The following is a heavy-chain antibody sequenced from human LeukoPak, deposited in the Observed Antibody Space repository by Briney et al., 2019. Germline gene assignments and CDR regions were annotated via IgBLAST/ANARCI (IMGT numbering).Heavy chain of an antibody. D-gene: IGHD3-3*01. J-gene: IGHJ4*02. V-gene: IGHV4-59*01. CDR3: ARYGRYDFWSGYSLFDY. CDR1: GGSMSNYY. CDR2: IFFSGST. Sequence: SETLSLTCIVSGGSMSNYYWSWIRQPPGKGLEWIGYIFFSGSTNYNPSLKSRVTISVDTSKNQFFLNLRSVTAADTAVYYCARYGRYDFWSGYSLFDYWGQGTLVTVSS.